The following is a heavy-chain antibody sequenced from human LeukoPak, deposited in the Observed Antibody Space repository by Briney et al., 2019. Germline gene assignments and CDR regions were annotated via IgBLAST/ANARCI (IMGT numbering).Heavy chain of an antibody. CDR1: GGSISSSSYF. CDR3: ARGSNWGDY. V-gene: IGHV4-39*01. CDR2: IFYSGST. J-gene: IGHJ4*02. Sequence: SGTLSLTCTVSGGSISSSSYFWGWIRQPPGKGLEWIGSIFYSGSTYYNPSLNSRVTISIDTSKNQFSLRLSSVTAADTAVYYCARGSNWGDYWGRGTLVTVSS. D-gene: IGHD7-27*01.